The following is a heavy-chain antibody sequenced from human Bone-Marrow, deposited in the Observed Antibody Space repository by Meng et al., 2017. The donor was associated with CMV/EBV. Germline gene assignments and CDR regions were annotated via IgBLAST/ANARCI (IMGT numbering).Heavy chain of an antibody. Sequence: ASVKVSCKASGYTFTSYYMHWVRQAPGQRLEWMGIINPSGGSPSYAQKFQGRVTMTRDTSTSTVYMELSSLRSEDTAVYYCARDGGGYCSSTSCYNGWFDPWGQGTLVAVSS. J-gene: IGHJ5*02. CDR3: ARDGGGYCSSTSCYNGWFDP. CDR2: INPSGGSP. CDR1: GYTFTSYY. D-gene: IGHD2-2*02. V-gene: IGHV1-46*01.